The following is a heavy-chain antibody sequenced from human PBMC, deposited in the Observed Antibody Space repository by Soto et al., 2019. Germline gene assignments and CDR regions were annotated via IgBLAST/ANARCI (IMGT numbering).Heavy chain of an antibody. Sequence: QVQLVQSGAEVKKPGASVKVSCEASGYTFTNYYIHWVRQAPGQGLEWVAVINPSGGSTRYAQKFQGRVTMTRDTSTSTVYMELSSLRSEDTAVYYCAKTYGFLGGYYFDYWGQGTLVTVSS. CDR2: INPSGGST. V-gene: IGHV1-46*01. J-gene: IGHJ4*02. CDR3: AKTYGFLGGYYFDY. CDR1: GYTFTNYY. D-gene: IGHD3-16*01.